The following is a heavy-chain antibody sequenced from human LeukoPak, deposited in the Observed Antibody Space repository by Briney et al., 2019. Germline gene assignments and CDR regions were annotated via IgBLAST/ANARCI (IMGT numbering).Heavy chain of an antibody. CDR2: INSDGSST. Sequence: GGSLRLSCAASGFTFSSYWLHWVRQAPGKGLVWVSRINSDGSSTSYADSVKGRFTISRDNAKNTLYLQMNSLRAEDTDVYYCAREDRDSSSLDYWGQGTLVTVSS. CDR3: AREDRDSSSLDY. J-gene: IGHJ4*02. D-gene: IGHD6-6*01. V-gene: IGHV3-74*01. CDR1: GFTFSSYW.